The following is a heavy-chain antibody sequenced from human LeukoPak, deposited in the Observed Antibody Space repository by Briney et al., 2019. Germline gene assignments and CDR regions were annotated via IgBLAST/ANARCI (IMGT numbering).Heavy chain of an antibody. CDR1: GGSISSSSSY. CDR3: AAQMVGRYCSGGSCFPKPYYFDY. CDR2: IYYSGST. Sequence: PSETLSLTCPVSGGSISSSSSYWGWIRQPPGKGLEWIGSIYYSGSTYYNPSLKSRVTISVDTSKNQFSLKLSSVTAADTAVYYCAAQMVGRYCSGGSCFPKPYYFDYWGQGTLVTVSS. D-gene: IGHD2-15*01. J-gene: IGHJ4*02. V-gene: IGHV4-39*07.